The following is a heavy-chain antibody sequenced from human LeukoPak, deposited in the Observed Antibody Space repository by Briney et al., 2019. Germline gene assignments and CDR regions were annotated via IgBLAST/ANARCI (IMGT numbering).Heavy chain of an antibody. V-gene: IGHV3-23*01. Sequence: GGSLRLSCAASGFTFSSYAMSWVRQAPRKGLEWVSVVSGSGSSTDYADSVKGRFTISRDNSKNTLYLQMSSQSAEATAVYYCAKMNVLTGYYTPNFDFWGQGTLVTVSS. D-gene: IGHD3-9*01. J-gene: IGHJ4*02. CDR2: VSGSGSST. CDR1: GFTFSSYA. CDR3: AKMNVLTGYYTPNFDF.